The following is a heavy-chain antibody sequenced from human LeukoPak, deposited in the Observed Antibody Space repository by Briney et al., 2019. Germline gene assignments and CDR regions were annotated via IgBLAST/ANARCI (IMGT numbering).Heavy chain of an antibody. CDR1: GFTFSDHY. CDR2: ISTSNDFI. CDR3: ARHFTRSLDY. J-gene: IGHJ4*02. D-gene: IGHD3-3*02. Sequence: GGSLRLSCAASGFTFSDHYMSWIRQAPGKGLGWLSYISTSNDFIYYADSVKGRFTISRDNAKNSLFLQMNSLRAEDTAVYYCARHFTRSLDYWGQGTLVTVSS. V-gene: IGHV3-11*01.